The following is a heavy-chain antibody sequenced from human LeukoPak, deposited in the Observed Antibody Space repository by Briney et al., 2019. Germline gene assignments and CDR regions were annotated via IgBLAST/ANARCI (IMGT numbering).Heavy chain of an antibody. Sequence: GGSLRLSCAASRFTFSNYWMSWVRQAPGKGLEWVSYISNSGSSTYYADSVKGRFTISRDIAKNSLYLQMNSLRAEDTAVYSCARGRDGYNSGAFDIWGQGTMVTVSS. CDR2: ISNSGSST. J-gene: IGHJ3*02. V-gene: IGHV3-11*04. CDR1: RFTFSNYW. D-gene: IGHD5-24*01. CDR3: ARGRDGYNSGAFDI.